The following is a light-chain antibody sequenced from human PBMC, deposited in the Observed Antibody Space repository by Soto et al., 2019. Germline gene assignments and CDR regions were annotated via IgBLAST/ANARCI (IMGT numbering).Light chain of an antibody. CDR3: QQFNSYPPALT. J-gene: IGKJ4*01. V-gene: IGKV1-13*02. CDR1: QDIGTW. Sequence: IPLTQSPSSVSASVGDRVTITCRASQDIGTWLAWYQQKPGKAPKLLIYDASSLESGVPSRFSGSGSGTDFTLTISSLQPEDFATYYCQQFNSYPPALTFGGGTKVEIK. CDR2: DAS.